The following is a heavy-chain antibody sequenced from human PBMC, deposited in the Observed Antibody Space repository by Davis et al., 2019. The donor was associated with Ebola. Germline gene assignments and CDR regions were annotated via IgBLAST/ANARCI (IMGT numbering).Heavy chain of an antibody. CDR3: ARDGESVATITGLGHFDY. CDR2: ISWNSGSI. V-gene: IGHV3-9*01. J-gene: IGHJ4*02. Sequence: SLKISCAASGFTFDDYAMHWVRQAPGKGLEWVSGISWNSGSIGYADSVKGRFTISRDNAKNSLYLQMNSLRAEDTAVYYCARDGESVATITGLGHFDYWGQGTLVTVSS. D-gene: IGHD5-12*01. CDR1: GFTFDDYA.